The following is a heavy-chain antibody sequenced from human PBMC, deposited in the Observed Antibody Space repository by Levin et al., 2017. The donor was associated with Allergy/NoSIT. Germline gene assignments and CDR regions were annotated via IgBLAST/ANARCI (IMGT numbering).Heavy chain of an antibody. CDR1: GGSFSGYY. Sequence: ESLKISCAVYGGSFSGYYWSWIRQPPGKGLEWIGEINHSGSTNYNPSLKSRVTISVDTSKNQFSLKLSSVTAADTAVYYCASGQINGAFDIWGQGTMVTVSS. V-gene: IGHV4-34*01. CDR3: ASGQINGAFDI. D-gene: IGHD2-8*01. J-gene: IGHJ3*02. CDR2: INHSGST.